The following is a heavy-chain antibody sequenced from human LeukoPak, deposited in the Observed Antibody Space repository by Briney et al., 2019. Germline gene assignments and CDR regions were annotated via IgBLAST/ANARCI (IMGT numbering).Heavy chain of an antibody. CDR2: ISGSGGST. Sequence: GGSLRLSCAASGFTFSSYAMSWVRQAPGKGLEWVSAISGSGGSTYYADSVKGQFTISRDNSKNTLYLQMNSLRAEDTAVYYCAKVPYSSGWDAQFDYWGQGTLVTVSS. CDR1: GFTFSSYA. CDR3: AKVPYSSGWDAQFDY. V-gene: IGHV3-23*01. J-gene: IGHJ4*02. D-gene: IGHD6-19*01.